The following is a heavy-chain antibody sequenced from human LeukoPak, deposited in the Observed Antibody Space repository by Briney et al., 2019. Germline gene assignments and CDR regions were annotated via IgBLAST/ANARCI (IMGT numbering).Heavy chain of an antibody. CDR1: GFTFSSYW. Sequence: GGSLRLSCAASGFTFSSYWMHWVRQAPGKGRLWVSRINSDGSSTSYADSVKGRFTISRDNAKNTLYLQMNSLRAEDTAVYYCARAPRYYYDSSGYPDYWGQGTLVTVSS. V-gene: IGHV3-74*01. J-gene: IGHJ4*02. CDR2: INSDGSST. CDR3: ARAPRYYYDSSGYPDY. D-gene: IGHD3-22*01.